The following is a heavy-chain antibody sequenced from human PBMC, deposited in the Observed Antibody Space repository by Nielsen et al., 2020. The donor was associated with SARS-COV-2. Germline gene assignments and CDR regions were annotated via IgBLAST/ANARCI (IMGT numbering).Heavy chain of an antibody. J-gene: IGHJ2*01. CDR3: ARVAGTPPGSYSYFDL. V-gene: IGHV3-11*05. Sequence: GESLKISCAGSGFTFSDYYMSWIRQAPGKGLEWVAQMSGSSSYIHYADSVKGRYTISKDSAKNSLYLQMNSLRAEDTAVYYCARVAGTPPGSYSYFDLWGRGTLVTVSS. CDR1: GFTFSDYY. CDR2: MSGSSSYI. D-gene: IGHD3-10*01.